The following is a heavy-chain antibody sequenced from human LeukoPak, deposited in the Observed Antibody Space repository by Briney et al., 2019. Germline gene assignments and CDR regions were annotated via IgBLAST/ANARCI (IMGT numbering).Heavy chain of an antibody. CDR2: ISSSSSYI. V-gene: IGHV3-21*04. CDR1: GFTFSSYS. J-gene: IGHJ4*02. D-gene: IGHD3-9*01. CDR3: ARETTHYDILTGYSPGAIDY. Sequence: GGSLRLSCAASGFTFSSYSMNWVRQAPGRGLEWVSSISSSSSYIYYADSLKGRFTISRDNSKNTLYLQMNSLRAEDTAVYYCARETTHYDILTGYSPGAIDYWGQGTLVTVSS.